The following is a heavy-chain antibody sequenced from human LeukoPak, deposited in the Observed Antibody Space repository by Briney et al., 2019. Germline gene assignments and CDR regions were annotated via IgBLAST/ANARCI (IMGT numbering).Heavy chain of an antibody. CDR3: ARSASGSYLQPFGY. Sequence: ASVKVSCKASGYTFTSYDINWVQQATGQGLEWMGWMNPNSGNTGYAQKFQGRVTMTRNTSISTAYMELSSLRSEDTAVYYCARSASGSYLQPFGYWGQGTLVTVSS. D-gene: IGHD1-26*01. J-gene: IGHJ4*02. CDR1: GYTFTSYD. CDR2: MNPNSGNT. V-gene: IGHV1-8*01.